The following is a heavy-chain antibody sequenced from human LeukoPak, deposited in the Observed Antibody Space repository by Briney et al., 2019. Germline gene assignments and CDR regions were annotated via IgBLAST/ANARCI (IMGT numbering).Heavy chain of an antibody. Sequence: GASVKVSCKASGYTFTGYYMHWVRQAPGQGLEWMGWINPNSGGTNYAQKFQGRVTMTRDTSISTAYMELSRLRSDDTAVYYCARDESAAMTNYYYYYGMDVWDQGTTVTVSS. J-gene: IGHJ6*02. CDR1: GYTFTGYY. V-gene: IGHV1-2*02. CDR3: ARDESAAMTNYYYYYGMDV. D-gene: IGHD6-25*01. CDR2: INPNSGGT.